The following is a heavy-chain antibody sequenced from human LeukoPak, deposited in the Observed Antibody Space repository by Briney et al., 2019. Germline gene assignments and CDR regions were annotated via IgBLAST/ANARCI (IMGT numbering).Heavy chain of an antibody. V-gene: IGHV3-48*02. D-gene: IGHD3-10*01. Sequence: PGGSLRLSCAASGFTFSRYWMHWLRHAPGKGLEWISFITSSSSTKYYTDSVKGRFTISRDNAKNSLYLQVNSLRDEDTAVYYCARIGGPGYYYYGMDVWGQGTTVTVSS. CDR1: GFTFSRYW. J-gene: IGHJ6*02. CDR3: ARIGGPGYYYYGMDV. CDR2: ITSSSSTK.